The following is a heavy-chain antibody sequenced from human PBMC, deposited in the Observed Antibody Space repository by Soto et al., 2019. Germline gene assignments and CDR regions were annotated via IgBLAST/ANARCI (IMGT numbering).Heavy chain of an antibody. V-gene: IGHV1-69*02. CDR2: IIPILGIA. CDR3: ARAVNIVATTNDAFDI. D-gene: IGHD5-12*01. Sequence: QVQLVQSGAEVKKPGSSVKVSCKASGGTFSSYTISWVRQAPGQGLEWMGRIIPILGIANYAQKFQGRVTITADKSTSTAYMELSSLRSEDTAVYYCARAVNIVATTNDAFDIWGQGTMVTVSS. J-gene: IGHJ3*02. CDR1: GGTFSSYT.